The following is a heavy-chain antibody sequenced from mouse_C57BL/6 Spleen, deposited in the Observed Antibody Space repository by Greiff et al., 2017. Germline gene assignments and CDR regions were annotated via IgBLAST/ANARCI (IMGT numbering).Heavy chain of an antibody. CDR1: GYTFTDYY. CDR3: ATYYSNYGFFAY. CDR2: INPNNGGT. D-gene: IGHD2-5*01. J-gene: IGHJ3*01. Sequence: EVQLQQSGPELVKPGASVKISCKASGYTFTDYYMHWVKQSPGQSLEWIGDINPNNGGTSYNQKFKGKATLTVDKSSSTAYMELLSLTSEDSAVYYCATYYSNYGFFAYWGQGTLVTVSA. V-gene: IGHV1-26*01.